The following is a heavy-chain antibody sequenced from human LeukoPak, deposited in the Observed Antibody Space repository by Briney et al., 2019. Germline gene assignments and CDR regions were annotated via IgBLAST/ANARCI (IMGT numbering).Heavy chain of an antibody. Sequence: SETLSLTCTVSGGSISSYYWSWIRQPAGKGLEWIGRIYTSGSTNYNPSLKSRVTMSVDTSKNQFSLKLSSVTAADTAVYYCARERPDIVVVPAATYYYYYYMDVWGKGTTVTISS. D-gene: IGHD2-2*01. J-gene: IGHJ6*03. CDR2: IYTSGST. CDR3: ARERPDIVVVPAATYYYYYYMDV. CDR1: GGSISSYY. V-gene: IGHV4-4*07.